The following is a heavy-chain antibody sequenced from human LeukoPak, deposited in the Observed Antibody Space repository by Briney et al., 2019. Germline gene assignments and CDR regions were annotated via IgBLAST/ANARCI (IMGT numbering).Heavy chain of an antibody. V-gene: IGHV4-31*03. J-gene: IGHJ6*02. CDR2: IYYSGST. D-gene: IGHD6-13*01. CDR1: GGSISSGGYS. Sequence: SETLSLTCTVSGGSISSGGYSWSWIRQHPGKGLEWIGYIYYSGSTYYNPSLKSRVTISVDTSKNQFSLKLSSVTAADTAVYYCARWAAAGTHYYYGMDVWGQGTTVTVSS. CDR3: ARWAAAGTHYYYGMDV.